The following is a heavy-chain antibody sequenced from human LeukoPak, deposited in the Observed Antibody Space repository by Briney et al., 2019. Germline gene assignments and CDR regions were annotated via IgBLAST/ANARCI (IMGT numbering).Heavy chain of an antibody. D-gene: IGHD4-17*01. J-gene: IGHJ5*02. V-gene: IGHV4-61*08. CDR1: GGSISSGGYY. CDR2: IYYSGST. Sequence: PSQTLSLTCTVSGGSISSGGYYWSWIRQPPGKGLEWIGYIYYSGSTNYNPSLKSRVTISVDTSKNQFSLKLSSVTAADTAVYYCARDSYYGENWFDPWGQGTLVTVSS. CDR3: ARDSYYGENWFDP.